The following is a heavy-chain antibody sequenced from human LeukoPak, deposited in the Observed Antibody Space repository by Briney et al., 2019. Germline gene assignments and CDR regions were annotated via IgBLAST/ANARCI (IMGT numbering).Heavy chain of an antibody. J-gene: IGHJ1*01. CDR2: ISSSSSYI. CDR1: GFTFSSYS. V-gene: IGHV3-21*01. CDR3: ARAYSSGWYNYFQH. D-gene: IGHD6-19*01. Sequence: GGSLRLSCAASGFTFSSYSMNWVRQAPGKGLEWVSSISSSSSYIYYADSVKGRFTISRDNAKISLYLQMNSLRAEDTAVYYCARAYSSGWYNYFQHWGQGTLVTVSS.